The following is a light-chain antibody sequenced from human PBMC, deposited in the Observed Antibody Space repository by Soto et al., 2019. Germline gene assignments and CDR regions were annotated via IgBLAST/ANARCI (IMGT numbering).Light chain of an antibody. CDR3: AAWDDSLNGVV. Sequence: QSVLTQPPSASGNPGQTIAISCSGGSSNIGSHTVNWYQQLPGTAPRLLIYSNTQRPSGVPDRFSGSKSGTSASLAITGLQSDSEGDYYCAAWDDSLNGVVFGGGTKLTVL. V-gene: IGLV1-44*01. CDR1: SSNIGSHT. J-gene: IGLJ2*01. CDR2: SNT.